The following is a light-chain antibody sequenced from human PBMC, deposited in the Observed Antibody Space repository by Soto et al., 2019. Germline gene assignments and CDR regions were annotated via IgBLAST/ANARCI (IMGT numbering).Light chain of an antibody. J-gene: IGLJ3*02. CDR3: PSYDSPLSVWV. CDR1: SSNIGAGYD. CDR2: GNS. V-gene: IGLV1-40*01. Sequence: QSVLTQPPSVSGAPGQRVTFSCTGSSSNIGAGYDVHWYQQLPGTAPKLLIYGNSNRPSGVPDRFSGSKSGTSASLAITGLQAEDEAAYYSPSYDSPLSVWVFGGGTNLTVL.